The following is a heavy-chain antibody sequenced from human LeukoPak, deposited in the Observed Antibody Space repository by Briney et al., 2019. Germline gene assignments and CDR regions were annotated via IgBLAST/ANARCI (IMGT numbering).Heavy chain of an antibody. D-gene: IGHD4-17*01. V-gene: IGHV3-43*01. J-gene: IGHJ6*03. Sequence: GGSLRLSCAASGFTFDDYTMHWVRQSPGKGLEGVSLISWDGGSTYYADSVKGRFTISRDNSKNSLYLQMNSLRTEDTALYYCAKGGYGDFRYYYMDVWGKGTTVTVSS. CDR2: ISWDGGST. CDR1: GFTFDDYT. CDR3: AKGGYGDFRYYYMDV.